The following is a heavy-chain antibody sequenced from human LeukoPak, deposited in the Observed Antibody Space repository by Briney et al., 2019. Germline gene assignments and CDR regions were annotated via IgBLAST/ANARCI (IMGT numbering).Heavy chain of an antibody. CDR2: INHSGST. V-gene: IGHV4-34*01. J-gene: IGHJ5*02. D-gene: IGHD3-10*01. CDR3: ARYKADLDFPSYYGSGSYGFDP. CDR1: GGSFSGYY. Sequence: SETLSLTCAVYGGSFSGYYWSWIRQPPGKGLEWIGEINHSGSTNYNPSLMSRVTISVDTSKNQFSLKLSSVTAADTAVYYCARYKADLDFPSYYGSGSYGFDPWGQGTLVTVSS.